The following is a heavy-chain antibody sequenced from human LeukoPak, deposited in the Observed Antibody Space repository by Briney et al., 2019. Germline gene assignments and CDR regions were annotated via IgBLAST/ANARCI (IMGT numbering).Heavy chain of an antibody. J-gene: IGHJ6*02. V-gene: IGHV3-30*03. CDR1: GFTFSSYW. Sequence: GSLRLSCAASGFTFSSYWMLWVRQAPGKGLEWVTVISYDGSNKYYADSVKGRFTISRDNSKNTLYLQMNSLRAEDTAVYYCARRPIKYYYYGMDVWGQGTTVTVSS. CDR3: ARRPIKYYYYGMDV. CDR2: ISYDGSNK.